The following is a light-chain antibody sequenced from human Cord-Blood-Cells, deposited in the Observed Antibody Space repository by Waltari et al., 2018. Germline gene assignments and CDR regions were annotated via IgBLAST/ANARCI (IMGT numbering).Light chain of an antibody. V-gene: IGLV2-14*01. CDR1: SSDVGGYNY. J-gene: IGLJ2*01. CDR3: SSYTSSSTLVV. CDR2: DVS. Sequence: QSALTQPASVSGSPGQSITISCTGTSSDVGGYNYVYWYQQPPGKAPKLMIYDVSNRPSVVSNRFAGSKSGNTASLTISGLQAEDEADYYGSSYTSSSTLVVFGGGTTLTVL.